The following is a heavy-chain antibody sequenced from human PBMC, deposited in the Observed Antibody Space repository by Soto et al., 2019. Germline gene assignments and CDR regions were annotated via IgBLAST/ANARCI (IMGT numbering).Heavy chain of an antibody. CDR3: AKDQGYCIGGSCYFPDC. J-gene: IGHJ4*02. Sequence: GGSLRLSCAASGFTFSSYGMHWVRQAPGKGLEWVAFISYDGSNKDYGDSVKGRFTVSRDNSKNTLYLQMNSLRADDTAVYYCAKDQGYCIGGSCYFPDCWGQGTLVTVSS. D-gene: IGHD2-15*01. V-gene: IGHV3-30*02. CDR2: ISYDGSNK. CDR1: GFTFSSYG.